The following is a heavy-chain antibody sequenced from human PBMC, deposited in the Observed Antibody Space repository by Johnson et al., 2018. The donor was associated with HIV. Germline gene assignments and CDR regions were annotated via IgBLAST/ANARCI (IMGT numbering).Heavy chain of an antibody. CDR3: ARVRPGDNWNSGAFDI. CDR1: RFTFDDYG. Sequence: VQLVESGGGVVRPGGSLRLSCAASRFTFDDYGMSWVRQTPGKGLQWVSDINWNGSTTTYADSVKGRFTISRDNAKNSLYLQMNSLRAEDTALYYCARVRPGDNWNSGAFDIWGQGTMVTVSS. D-gene: IGHD1-7*01. J-gene: IGHJ3*02. V-gene: IGHV3-20*04. CDR2: INWNGSTT.